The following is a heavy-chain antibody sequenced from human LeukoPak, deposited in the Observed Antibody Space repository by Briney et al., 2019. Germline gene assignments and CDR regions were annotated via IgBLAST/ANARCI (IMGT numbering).Heavy chain of an antibody. CDR1: GVTVSGSY. V-gene: IGHV3-66*01. D-gene: IGHD1-26*01. CDR3: VRVRYSGSWFPVPNFDC. CDR2: IYTRGDT. J-gene: IGHJ4*02. Sequence: GGSLRLSCAASGVTVSGSYMSWVRQAPGKGLEWVSVIYTRGDTYYADSVKGRFTISRDSSKNTLYLQMNTLRTEDTAVYYSVRVRYSGSWFPVPNFDCWGQGTLVTVSS.